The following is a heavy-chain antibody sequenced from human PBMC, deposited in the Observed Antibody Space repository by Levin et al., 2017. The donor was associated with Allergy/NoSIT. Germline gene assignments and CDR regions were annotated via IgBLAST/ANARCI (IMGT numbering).Heavy chain of an antibody. V-gene: IGHV3-23*01. J-gene: IGHJ5*02. D-gene: IGHD3-3*01. Sequence: GESLKISCVVSGITFSRYAMSWVRQAPGKGLEWVSTISDSGANTHYADSAKGRFTISRDNSENTLYLQMNSLRVEDTAVYYCANDVGVNDFWFDLWGQGTLVTVSS. CDR3: ANDVGVNDFWFDL. CDR2: ISDSGANT. CDR1: GITFSRYA.